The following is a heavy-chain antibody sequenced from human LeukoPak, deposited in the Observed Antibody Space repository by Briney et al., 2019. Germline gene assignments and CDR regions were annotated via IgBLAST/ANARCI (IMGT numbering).Heavy chain of an antibody. D-gene: IGHD3-3*01. J-gene: IGHJ5*02. CDR3: ARGGYYSNWFDP. CDR2: INHSGST. Sequence: PSETLSLTCAVYGGSFSGYYWSWIRQPPGKGLEWIGEINHSGSTYYNPSLKSRVTMSVDRSKNQFSLKLSSVTAADTAVYYCARGGYYSNWFDPWGQGTLVTVSS. V-gene: IGHV4-34*01. CDR1: GGSFSGYY.